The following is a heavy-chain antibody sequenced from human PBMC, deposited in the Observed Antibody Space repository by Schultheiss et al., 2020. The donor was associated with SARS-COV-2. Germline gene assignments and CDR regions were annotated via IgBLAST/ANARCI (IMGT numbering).Heavy chain of an antibody. CDR1: GFTFSSYA. CDR3: AKGGYYDILTGYYPNYFDY. J-gene: IGHJ4*02. Sequence: GGSLRLSCAASGFTFSSYAMSWVRQAPGKGLELVSAISGSGGSTYYADSVKGRFTISRDNSKNTLYLQMNSLRAEDTAVYYCAKGGYYDILTGYYPNYFDYWGQGTLVTVSS. V-gene: IGHV3-23*01. CDR2: ISGSGGST. D-gene: IGHD3-9*01.